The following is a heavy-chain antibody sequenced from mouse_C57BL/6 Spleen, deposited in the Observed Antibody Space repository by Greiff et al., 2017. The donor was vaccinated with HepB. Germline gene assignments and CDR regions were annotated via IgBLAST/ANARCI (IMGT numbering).Heavy chain of an antibody. CDR3: ARSSSIHYFDY. Sequence: DVQLVESGGGLVQPGGSLSLSCAASGFTFTDYYMSWVRQPPGKALEWLGFIRNKANGYTTEYSASVKGRFTISRDNSQSILYLQMNALRAEDSATYYCARSSSIHYFDYWGQGTTLTVSS. CDR2: IRNKANGYTT. CDR1: GFTFTDYY. D-gene: IGHD2-10*02. J-gene: IGHJ2*01. V-gene: IGHV7-3*01.